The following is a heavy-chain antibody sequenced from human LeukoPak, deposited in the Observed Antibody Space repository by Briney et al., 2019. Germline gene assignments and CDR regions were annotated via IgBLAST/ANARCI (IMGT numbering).Heavy chain of an antibody. V-gene: IGHV3-33*06. CDR3: AKEEHRSIFGGVTEYFDY. D-gene: IGHD3-3*01. CDR1: GFTFSNYG. Sequence: GGALRLSCAASGFTFSNYGMHWVRQAPGKGLAWVAVIWYDGSNKYYADSVKGRFTVSRDNSKNTLYLQANSLRAEDTAVYYCAKEEHRSIFGGVTEYFDYWGQGTLVTVSS. CDR2: IWYDGSNK. J-gene: IGHJ4*02.